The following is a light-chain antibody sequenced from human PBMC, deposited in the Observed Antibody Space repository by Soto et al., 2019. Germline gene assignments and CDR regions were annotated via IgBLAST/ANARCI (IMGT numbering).Light chain of an antibody. V-gene: IGKV3-15*01. Sequence: EIVMTQSPATLSVSPGERATLSCRASQSVSGNLAWYQQKPAQAPRLLIYGASTRATGIPARFSGSGSGTEFTLTISSLQSEDFAVYYCQQYTNWPPITFGQGTKLEIK. CDR1: QSVSGN. CDR3: QQYTNWPPIT. CDR2: GAS. J-gene: IGKJ2*01.